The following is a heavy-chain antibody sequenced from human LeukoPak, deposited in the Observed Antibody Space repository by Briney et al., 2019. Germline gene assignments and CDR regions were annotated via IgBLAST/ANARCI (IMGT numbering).Heavy chain of an antibody. CDR3: TRERSYYDFWSGYHGFDS. CDR1: GFIFGDYA. D-gene: IGHD3-3*01. Sequence: GSLRLSCTASGFIFGDYAIYWFRQAPGKGLEWVGFIRSKAYGGTTKYAASVKVRFTFSRDDSKSVAYLQMNSLKTEDSAVYYCTRERSYYDFWSGYHGFDSWGQGTLVTVSS. J-gene: IGHJ4*02. V-gene: IGHV3-49*03. CDR2: IRSKAYGGTT.